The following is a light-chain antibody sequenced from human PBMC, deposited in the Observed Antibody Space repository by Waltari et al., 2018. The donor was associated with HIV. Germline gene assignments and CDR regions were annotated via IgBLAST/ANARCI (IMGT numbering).Light chain of an antibody. CDR3: SSYTGTSTHVV. CDR1: SSDVGGYNY. V-gene: IGLV2-14*01. CDR2: EVS. J-gene: IGLJ2*01. Sequence: QSDLTQPASVSASPGQSITISCTGTSSDVGGYNYVSWYQQHSGKAPKPMIYEVSNRPSGVSNRFSGSKSGNTASLTISGLQAEDEAYYYCSSYTGTSTHVVFGGGTKLTVL.